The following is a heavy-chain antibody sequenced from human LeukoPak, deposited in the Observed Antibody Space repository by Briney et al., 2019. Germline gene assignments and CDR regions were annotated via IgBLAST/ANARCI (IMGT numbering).Heavy chain of an antibody. J-gene: IGHJ4*02. CDR1: GFTFSSYW. D-gene: IGHD6-19*01. V-gene: IGHV3-7*04. CDR3: ARDRRHPIAVAAHFDY. Sequence: GGSLRLSCAASGFTFSSYWMSWVRQAPGKGLEWVANIKQDGSEKYYVDSVRGRFTISRDNVKNSLYLQMNSLRAEDTAVYYCARDRRHPIAVAAHFDYWGQGTLVTVSS. CDR2: IKQDGSEK.